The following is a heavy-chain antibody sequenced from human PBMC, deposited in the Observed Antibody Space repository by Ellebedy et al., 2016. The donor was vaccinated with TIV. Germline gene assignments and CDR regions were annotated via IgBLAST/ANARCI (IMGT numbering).Heavy chain of an antibody. CDR2: INAGDHNT. CDR1: GYIFTTYA. Sequence: AASVKVSCKASGYIFTTYAIHWVRQAPGQRPEWMGWINAGDHNTKCSQKFQGRVTITSDTSASTAYMELSSLRSEDTAVYYCAREQTLGGDAFDIWGQGTMVTVSS. J-gene: IGHJ3*02. CDR3: AREQTLGGDAFDI. V-gene: IGHV1-3*01. D-gene: IGHD3-16*01.